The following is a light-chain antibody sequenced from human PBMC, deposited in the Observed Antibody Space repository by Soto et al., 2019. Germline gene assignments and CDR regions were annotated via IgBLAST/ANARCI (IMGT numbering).Light chain of an antibody. CDR2: KAS. J-gene: IGKJ1*01. CDR1: QSISAW. CDR3: QQYNSYPWT. Sequence: DIQMTQSPSTLSTSVGDRVSINCRASQSISAWLAWYQQKPGKAPKLLIYKASSLESGVPSRFSGSGSGTEFTLTISSLQPDDFATYYCQQYNSYPWTFGQGTKVDI. V-gene: IGKV1-5*03.